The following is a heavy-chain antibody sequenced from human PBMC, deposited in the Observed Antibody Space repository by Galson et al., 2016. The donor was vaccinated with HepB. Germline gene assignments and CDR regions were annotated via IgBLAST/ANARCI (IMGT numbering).Heavy chain of an antibody. V-gene: IGHV3-23*01. J-gene: IGHJ4*01. CDR3: AKAPPYYDVLPDFLVYYSDY. CDR1: GFTFSDYA. D-gene: IGHD3-9*01. Sequence: SLRLSCAASGFTFSDYAMSWVRKAPGKGLQWVSTIRGNGVTKHYADSVKGRFTISRDNSKNTLYLQMSSLRTEDTAMYYCAKAPPYYDVLPDFLVYYSDYWGHGTLVTVSS. CDR2: IRGNGVTK.